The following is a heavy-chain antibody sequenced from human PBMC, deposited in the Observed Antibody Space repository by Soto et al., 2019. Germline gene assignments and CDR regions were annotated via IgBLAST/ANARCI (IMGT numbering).Heavy chain of an antibody. CDR2: INHSGNI. J-gene: IGHJ4*02. Sequence: NPSETLSLTCAVYGGSFSGYYLSWIRQPPGKGLEWIGEINHSGNINYNPSLKSRVTISVDTSKNQFSLNLSSVTAADTAVYYCARTSIFGGGYYFDYWGQGTLVTVSS. V-gene: IGHV4-34*01. CDR1: GGSFSGYY. CDR3: ARTSIFGGGYYFDY. D-gene: IGHD3-3*01.